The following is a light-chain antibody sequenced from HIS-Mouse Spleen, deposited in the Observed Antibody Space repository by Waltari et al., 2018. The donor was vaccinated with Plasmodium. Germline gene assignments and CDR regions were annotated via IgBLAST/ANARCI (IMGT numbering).Light chain of an antibody. Sequence: QSALPHPPSVSGSPGPPVTTPCTGPRSDVCGYNYFSCDHQPPGKAPNLMIYDFRKRPSGVPDRFSGSKSGNTASLTISGLQAEDEADYYCCSYAGSYTYVFGTGTKVTVL. CDR1: RSDVCGYNY. J-gene: IGLJ1*01. CDR3: CSYAGSYTYV. CDR2: DFR. V-gene: IGLV2-11*01.